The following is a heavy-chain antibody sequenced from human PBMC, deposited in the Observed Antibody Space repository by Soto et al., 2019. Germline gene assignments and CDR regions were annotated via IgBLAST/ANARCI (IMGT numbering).Heavy chain of an antibody. J-gene: IGHJ5*02. Sequence: SVKVSCKASGGTFSSYTISWVRQAPGQGLEWMGRIIPILGIANYAQKFQGRVTITADKSTSTAYMELSSLRSEDTAVYYCARDPRDLKVAAIRDSTDWFDPWGQGTLVTVSS. CDR3: ARDPRDLKVAAIRDSTDWFDP. CDR1: GGTFSSYT. CDR2: IIPILGIA. D-gene: IGHD2-15*01. V-gene: IGHV1-69*04.